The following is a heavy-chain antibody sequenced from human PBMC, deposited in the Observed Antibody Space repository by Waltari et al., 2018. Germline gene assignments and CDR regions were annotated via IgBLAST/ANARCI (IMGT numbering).Heavy chain of an antibody. D-gene: IGHD6-13*01. CDR2: IRAYNGNT. Sequence: QLQLVQSGAAVKKPGASVKVSCKGSGFIFSNYGITWVRQAPGQGLEWMGWIRAYNGNTNYEQKFKGRVTMTTDTSTSTAYMELRSLRSDDTAVYYCARDDVDSSSFGGFWGQGTLVTVSS. CDR1: GFIFSNYG. J-gene: IGHJ4*02. CDR3: ARDDVDSSSFGGF. V-gene: IGHV1-18*01.